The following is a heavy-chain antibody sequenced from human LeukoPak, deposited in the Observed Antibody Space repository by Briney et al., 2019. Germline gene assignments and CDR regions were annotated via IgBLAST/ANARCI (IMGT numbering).Heavy chain of an antibody. J-gene: IGHJ4*02. V-gene: IGHV4-39*01. CDR1: GGSIIDNNYY. D-gene: IGHD2-2*01. Sequence: PSETLSLTCTVSGGSIIDNNYYWAWIRQPPGKGLEWIGSCLYSGNTYYNSSLESRVTISVDTSKNQFSLKLSSVTAADTAVYYCGRRGVSAVLPAAFDYWGQGTLVTVSS. CDR3: GRRGVSAVLPAAFDY. CDR2: CLYSGNT.